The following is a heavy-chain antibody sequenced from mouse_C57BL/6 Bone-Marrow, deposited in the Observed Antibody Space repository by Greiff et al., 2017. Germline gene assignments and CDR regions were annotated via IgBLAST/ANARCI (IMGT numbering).Heavy chain of an antibody. CDR2: ISNGGGNT. J-gene: IGHJ4*01. V-gene: IGHV5-12*01. Sequence: VQLKESGGGLVQPGGSLKLSCAASGFTFSDYYMYWVRQTPEKRLEWVAYISNGGGNTYYPDTVKGRFTISRDNAKNTLYLQMSRLKSEDTAMYYCARHGIYYYGSSYGSYAMDYWGQGTSVTVSS. CDR1: GFTFSDYY. D-gene: IGHD1-1*01. CDR3: ARHGIYYYGSSYGSYAMDY.